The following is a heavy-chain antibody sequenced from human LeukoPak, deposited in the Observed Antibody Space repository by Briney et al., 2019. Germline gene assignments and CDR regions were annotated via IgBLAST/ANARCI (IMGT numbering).Heavy chain of an antibody. V-gene: IGHV3-9*01. J-gene: IGHJ4*02. D-gene: IGHD6-13*01. CDR3: AKDYGYSSSWYDY. CDR2: ISWNSASV. Sequence: GGSLRLPCEASGFTFDDYGMHWVRQAPGKGLEWVSTISWNSASVGYVDSVKGRFTISRDNAKKTLYLQMNSLRPEDTALYYCAKDYGYSSSWYDYWGQGTLVTVSS. CDR1: GFTFDDYG.